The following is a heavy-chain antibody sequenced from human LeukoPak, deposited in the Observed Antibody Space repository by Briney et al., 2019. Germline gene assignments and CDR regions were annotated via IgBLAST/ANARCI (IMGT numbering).Heavy chain of an antibody. Sequence: GGSLRLSCAASGFTFSSYAMSWVRQAPGKGLEWVSAIGGSGGSTYYADSVKGRFTISRDNSKNTLYLQMNSLRAEDTAVYYCAKENYDILTGYSPYYFDYWGQGTLVTVSS. V-gene: IGHV3-23*01. CDR3: AKENYDILTGYSPYYFDY. CDR1: GFTFSSYA. D-gene: IGHD3-9*01. J-gene: IGHJ4*02. CDR2: IGGSGGST.